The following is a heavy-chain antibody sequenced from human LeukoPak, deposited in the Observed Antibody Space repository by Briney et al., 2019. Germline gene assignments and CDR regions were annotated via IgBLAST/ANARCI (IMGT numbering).Heavy chain of an antibody. Sequence: GGSLRLSCAASGFTFSSYTMSWVRQAPGKGLEWVSAISGSGGRTDYAESVKGRFTISRDNSKNTVYAQLNSLRVEDAALYYCAKDSSISGPYGLDVWGQGTTVTVSS. V-gene: IGHV3-23*01. J-gene: IGHJ6*02. D-gene: IGHD6-6*01. CDR1: GFTFSSYT. CDR3: AKDSSISGPYGLDV. CDR2: ISGSGGRT.